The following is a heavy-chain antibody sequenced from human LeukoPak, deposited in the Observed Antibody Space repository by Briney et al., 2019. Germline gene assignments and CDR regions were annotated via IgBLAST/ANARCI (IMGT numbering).Heavy chain of an antibody. J-gene: IGHJ4*02. V-gene: IGHV4-59*08. Sequence: SETLSLTCTVSGGSISSYYWSWIRQPPGKGLDWIGYIYYSGSGSTNYNPSLKSRVTISVDTAKNQFSLRLSSVTAADTAVYYCARHRGPYSSGSYFFDYWGQGTLVTVSS. CDR2: IYYSGSGST. CDR3: ARHRGPYSSGSYFFDY. D-gene: IGHD6-19*01. CDR1: GGSISSYY.